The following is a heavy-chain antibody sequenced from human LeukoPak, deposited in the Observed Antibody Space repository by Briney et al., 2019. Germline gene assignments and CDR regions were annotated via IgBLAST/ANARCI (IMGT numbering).Heavy chain of an antibody. Sequence: ASVKVSCKASGYTFTGYYMHWVRQAPGQGLEWMGWINPNSGGTNYAQKFQGRVTMTRDTSISTAYMELSSLRSEDTAVYYCARDHSGYSGYVLHYNWFDPWGQGTLVTVSS. CDR1: GYTFTGYY. CDR3: ARDHSGYSGYVLHYNWFDP. D-gene: IGHD5-12*01. V-gene: IGHV1-2*02. J-gene: IGHJ5*02. CDR2: INPNSGGT.